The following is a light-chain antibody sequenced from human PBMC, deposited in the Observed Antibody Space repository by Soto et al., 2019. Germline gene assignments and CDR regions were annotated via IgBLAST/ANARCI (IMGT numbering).Light chain of an antibody. CDR3: QHYNSYSEA. CDR1: HSISTW. CDR2: KAS. V-gene: IGKV1-5*03. J-gene: IGKJ1*01. Sequence: DIQKTQSPSTLPASVEDRVTITCRASHSISTWLAWYQQKAGKAPKLLIYKASSLESGVPSRFSGSGSGTEFTLTISSLQPDDFATYYCQHYNSYSEAFGQGTKVDI.